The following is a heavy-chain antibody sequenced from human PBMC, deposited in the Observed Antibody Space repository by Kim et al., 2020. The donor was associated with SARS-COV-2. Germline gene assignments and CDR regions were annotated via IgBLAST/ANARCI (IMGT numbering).Heavy chain of an antibody. D-gene: IGHD1-26*01. CDR3: AKDFQGGAVDV. Sequence: TFYAGYVKGQFTLFREDAKNTLYLQMNSLRVDDTGVYYCAKDFQGGAVDVWGQGTTVIVSS. J-gene: IGHJ6*02. CDR2: T. V-gene: IGHV3-23*01.